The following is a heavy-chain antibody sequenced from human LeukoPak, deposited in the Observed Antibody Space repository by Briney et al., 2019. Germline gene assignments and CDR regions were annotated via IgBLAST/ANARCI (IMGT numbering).Heavy chain of an antibody. D-gene: IGHD2-15*01. CDR3: AKDSLLKVPSPVAAA. Sequence: GGSLSLSCTASGFSFTTYWMSWVRQAPGKGLEWVANIKQDGSEKYYVDSVRGRFAISRDNAKNSLFLQMNTLRVEDTAVYYCAKDSLLKVPSPVAAAWGQGILVTVSS. V-gene: IGHV3-7*01. CDR1: GFSFTTYW. CDR2: IKQDGSEK. J-gene: IGHJ5*02.